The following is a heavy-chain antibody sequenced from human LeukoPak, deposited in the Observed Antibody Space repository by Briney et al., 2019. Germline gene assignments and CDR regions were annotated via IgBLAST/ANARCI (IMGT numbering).Heavy chain of an antibody. CDR2: IYYSGST. J-gene: IGHJ5*02. Sequence: PSETLSLTCTVSGGSISSSSYYWGWIRQPPGKGLEWIGSIYYSGSTYYNPSLKSRVTISVDTSKNQFSLQLNSVTPEDTAVYYCARDPYSSGWYANWFDPWGQGTLVTVSS. D-gene: IGHD6-19*01. CDR1: GGSISSSSYY. V-gene: IGHV4-39*07. CDR3: ARDPYSSGWYANWFDP.